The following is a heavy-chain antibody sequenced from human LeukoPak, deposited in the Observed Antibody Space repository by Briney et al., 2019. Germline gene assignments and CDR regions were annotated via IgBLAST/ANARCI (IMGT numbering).Heavy chain of an antibody. CDR1: GGSLSGNS. CDR3: ASVRRGFGESSKYYAYYYMGV. CDR2: IYYSGST. J-gene: IGHJ6*03. V-gene: IGHV4-34*01. D-gene: IGHD3-10*01. Sequence: SETLSLTCAVYGGSLSGNSWSWIRQPPGKGLEWIGNIYYSGSTYYNPSLKSRVTISLNTSKNQFSLELISVTAADTAVYYCASVRRGFGESSKYYAYYYMGVWGKGTTVTISS.